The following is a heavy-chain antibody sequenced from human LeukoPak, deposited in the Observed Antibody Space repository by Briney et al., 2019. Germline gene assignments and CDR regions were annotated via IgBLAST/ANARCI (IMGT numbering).Heavy chain of an antibody. J-gene: IGHJ4*02. CDR1: GFTFSSYG. CDR3: GKDRRPGIAVAGTTDY. CDR2: ISGSGDSI. Sequence: PGGSLRLPCAASGFTFSSYGMSWVRQAPGKGLEWVSGISGSGDSIYYADSVKGRFTISRDNSKNTLYLQMNSLRAEDTAVYYCGKDRRPGIAVAGTTDYWGQGTLVTVSS. D-gene: IGHD6-19*01. V-gene: IGHV3-23*01.